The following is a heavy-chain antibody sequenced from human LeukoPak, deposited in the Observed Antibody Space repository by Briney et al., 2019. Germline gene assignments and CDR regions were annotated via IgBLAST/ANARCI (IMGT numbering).Heavy chain of an antibody. CDR1: GGPFSGYY. CDR3: ARVSMTTVFWGIAVAGTGAFDI. V-gene: IGHV4-34*01. CDR2: LNHSGRT. Sequence: SETLSLTCAVYGGPFSGYYWSWIRQPPGKGRECIGELNHSGRTKYNPSLKSRVTISVDTSKNQCSLKLTSVTVADTAVYYCARVSMTTVFWGIAVAGTGAFDIWGQGTKVTVSS. J-gene: IGHJ3*02. D-gene: IGHD6-19*01.